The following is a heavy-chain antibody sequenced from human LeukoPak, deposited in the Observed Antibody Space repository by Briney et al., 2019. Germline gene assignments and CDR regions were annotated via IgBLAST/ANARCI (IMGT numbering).Heavy chain of an antibody. Sequence: ASVTVSCKASGYNFAHNIHWVRQAPGQGHEFMGWINPKNGGTKYAQNFQGRVTMTRDTSISTVYMELSSLGSDDTAVYYCVVSIQAAAIPAFDSWGQGTLVTVS. CDR3: VVSIQAAAIPAFDS. CDR2: INPKNGGT. CDR1: GYNFAHN. J-gene: IGHJ4*02. V-gene: IGHV1-2*02. D-gene: IGHD6-25*01.